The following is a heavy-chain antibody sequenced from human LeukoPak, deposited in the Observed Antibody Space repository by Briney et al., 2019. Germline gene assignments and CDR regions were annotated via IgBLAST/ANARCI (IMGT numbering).Heavy chain of an antibody. CDR3: AKDIHDYGETYYYYGMDV. Sequence: PGGSLRLSCAASGFTFDEYAMHWVRQAPGKGLEGVSLISWDGSSTYYADSVKGRFTISRDNSKNSLYLQMNSLRAEDTALYYCAKDIHDYGETYYYYGMDVWGQGTTVTVSS. CDR2: ISWDGSST. D-gene: IGHD4-17*01. J-gene: IGHJ6*02. V-gene: IGHV3-43D*03. CDR1: GFTFDEYA.